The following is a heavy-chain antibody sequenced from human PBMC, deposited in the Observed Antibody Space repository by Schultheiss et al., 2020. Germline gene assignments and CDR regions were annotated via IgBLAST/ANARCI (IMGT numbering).Heavy chain of an antibody. CDR1: GGSISSSSYY. Sequence: TLSLTCTVSGGSISSSSYYWGWIRQPPGKGLEWIGSIYYSGSTNYNPSLKSRVTISVDTSKNQFSLKLSSVTAADTAVYYCARTTTTHAPYYYGMDVWGQGTTVTVSS. V-gene: IGHV4-39*07. CDR2: IYYSGST. D-gene: IGHD1-26*01. CDR3: ARTTTTHAPYYYGMDV. J-gene: IGHJ6*02.